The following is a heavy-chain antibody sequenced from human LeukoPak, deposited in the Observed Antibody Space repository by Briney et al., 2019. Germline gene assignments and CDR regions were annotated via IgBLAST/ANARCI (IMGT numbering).Heavy chain of an antibody. Sequence: ASVKVSCKASGYTFTSYDINWVRQATGQGLEWMGWMNLNSGNTGYAQKFQGRVTMTRNTSISTAYMELSSLRSEDTAVYYCARSTSEAEYEDDAFDIWGQGTMVTVSS. CDR1: GYTFTSYD. CDR2: MNLNSGNT. J-gene: IGHJ3*02. CDR3: ARSTSEAEYEDDAFDI. D-gene: IGHD6-6*01. V-gene: IGHV1-8*01.